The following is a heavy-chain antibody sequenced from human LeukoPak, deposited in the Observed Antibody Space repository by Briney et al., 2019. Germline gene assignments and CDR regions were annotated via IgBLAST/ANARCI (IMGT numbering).Heavy chain of an antibody. Sequence: SETLSLTCTVSGGSISIYYWSWIRQPPGKGLEWIGYIYYSGSTYYNPSLKSRVTISVDTSKNQFSLKLSSVTAADTAVYYCARAASGDYFDYWGQGTLVTVSS. J-gene: IGHJ4*02. D-gene: IGHD4-17*01. V-gene: IGHV4-59*12. CDR2: IYYSGST. CDR1: GGSISIYY. CDR3: ARAASGDYFDY.